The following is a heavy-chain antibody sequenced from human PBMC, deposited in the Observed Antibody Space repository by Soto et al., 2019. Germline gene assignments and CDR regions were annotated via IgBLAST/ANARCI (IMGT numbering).Heavy chain of an antibody. Sequence: SETLSLTCTVSGGSISSGGYYWSWIRQHPGKGLEWIGYIYYSGSTYYNPSLKSRVTISVDTSKNQFSLKLSSVTAADTAVYYCARHLVFLEVDYWGQGTLVTVSS. V-gene: IGHV4-31*03. CDR2: IYYSGST. D-gene: IGHD1-1*01. J-gene: IGHJ4*02. CDR3: ARHLVFLEVDY. CDR1: GGSISSGGYY.